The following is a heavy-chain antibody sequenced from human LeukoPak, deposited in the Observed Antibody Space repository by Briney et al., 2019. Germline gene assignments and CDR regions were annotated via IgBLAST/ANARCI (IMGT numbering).Heavy chain of an antibody. J-gene: IGHJ4*02. CDR2: FSGSDGRT. V-gene: IGHV3-23*01. D-gene: IGHD5-18*01. Sequence: GGSLRLSCAASGFTFSSYAMSWVRRTPGQGLEWVSAFSGSDGRTYYADSVKGRFTISRDNSKNTLYLQMNSLRADDTAVFYCAKDRDTYGYVTSFDYWGQGTLVTVSS. CDR3: AKDRDTYGYVTSFDY. CDR1: GFTFSSYA.